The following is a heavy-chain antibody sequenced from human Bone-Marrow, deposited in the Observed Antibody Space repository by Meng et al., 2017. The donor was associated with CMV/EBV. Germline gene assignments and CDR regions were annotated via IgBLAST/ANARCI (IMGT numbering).Heavy chain of an antibody. J-gene: IGHJ3*02. CDR2: ISSSTTYI. Sequence: GGSLRLSCAASGFTFSSYSMNWVRQAPGKGLEWVSSISSSTTYIYYADSVKGRFTISRDNAKNSLYLQMNSLRAEDTAVYYCARDQDCSSASCYLVWAFDIWGQGTMVTVSS. CDR1: GFTFSSYS. CDR3: ARDQDCSSASCYLVWAFDI. V-gene: IGHV3-21*01. D-gene: IGHD2-2*01.